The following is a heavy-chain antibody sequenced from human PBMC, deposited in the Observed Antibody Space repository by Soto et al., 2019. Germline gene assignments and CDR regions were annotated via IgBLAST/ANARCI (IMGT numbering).Heavy chain of an antibody. V-gene: IGHV3-48*02. J-gene: IGHJ4*02. D-gene: IGHD6-19*01. CDR1: GFTLSSYS. CDR2: ISGSGGTI. Sequence: EVQLVESGGGMVQPGGSLRVSCAASGFTLSSYSMHWVRQAPGKGLEWVSYISGSGGTIYYADSVKGRFTISRDNAKNSLSVRMNRLREEDTAVYFCARETGLRRNGWSYDFDFWGQGTRVTVTS. CDR3: ARETGLRRNGWSYDFDF.